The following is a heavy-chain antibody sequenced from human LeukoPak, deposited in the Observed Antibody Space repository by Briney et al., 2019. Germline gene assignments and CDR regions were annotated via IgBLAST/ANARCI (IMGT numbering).Heavy chain of an antibody. CDR1: GFTLSSYA. J-gene: IGHJ4*02. D-gene: IGHD3-22*01. V-gene: IGHV3-23*01. CDR2: ISVSGNT. Sequence: GGSLRLSCAASGFTLSSYAMSWVRQGPGKGLEWVSAISVSGNTYHADSVKGRFTISRDNSKNTLYLQMNSLRAEDTAVYYCARDPVYYYDSSGSRFDYWGQGTLVTVSS. CDR3: ARDPVYYYDSSGSRFDY.